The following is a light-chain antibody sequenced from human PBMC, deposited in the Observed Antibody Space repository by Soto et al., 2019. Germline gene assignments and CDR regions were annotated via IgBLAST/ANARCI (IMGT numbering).Light chain of an antibody. CDR1: QSISSW. CDR2: KAS. CDR3: QQDNSYWT. V-gene: IGKV1-5*03. J-gene: IGKJ1*01. Sequence: DIQMTQSPSALSASVGDRVTITCRASQSISSWLAWYQQKPGKAPKLLIYKASSLESGVPSRFSGSGSGTEFTLTISSLQPDDLAPYYCQQDNSYWTFGQGTKVEIK.